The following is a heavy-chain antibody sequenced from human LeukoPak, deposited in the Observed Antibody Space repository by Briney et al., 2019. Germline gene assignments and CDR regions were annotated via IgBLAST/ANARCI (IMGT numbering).Heavy chain of an antibody. V-gene: IGHV4-4*07. CDR2: IYTSGST. CDR3: TKSDGSGLIRI. CDR1: GDSISTYY. D-gene: IGHD3-22*01. J-gene: IGHJ3*02. Sequence: KASETLSLTCTVSGDSISTYYWSWIRQPAGKGLEWIGRIYTSGSTNYNPSLKSRVTMSVDTSKNQFSLKLSSMTAADTAVYYCTKSDGSGLIRICGRGTMVTVSS.